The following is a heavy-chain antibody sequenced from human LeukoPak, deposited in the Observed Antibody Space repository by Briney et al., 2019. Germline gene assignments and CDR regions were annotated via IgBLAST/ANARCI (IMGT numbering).Heavy chain of an antibody. CDR3: ARGHTAVTRHFDF. D-gene: IGHD4-17*01. J-gene: IGHJ4*02. CDR1: GFTFSSYA. V-gene: IGHV3-23*01. Sequence: GGSLRLSCAASGFTFSSYAMNWVRQAPGKGLEWVSGINGSGGSTYYAGSVKGRFTISRDDAKNLLYLDMNSLRAEDTAVYYCARGHTAVTRHFDFWGQGTLVTVSS. CDR2: INGSGGST.